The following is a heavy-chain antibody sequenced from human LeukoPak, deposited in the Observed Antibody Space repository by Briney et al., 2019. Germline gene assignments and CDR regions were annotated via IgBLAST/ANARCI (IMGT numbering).Heavy chain of an antibody. CDR1: GFTLSSSA. J-gene: IGHJ4*02. V-gene: IGHV3-23*01. D-gene: IGHD2-2*02. CDR2: ISGSGGST. CDR3: ANVYISPRGY. Sequence: GSLRLSCAASGFTLSSSAMSWVRQAPGKGLEWVSGISGSGGSTYYADSVNGRFTPSRDNSKNTLYLQMNSLRPEDTAVYYCANVYISPRGYWGQGTLVTVSS.